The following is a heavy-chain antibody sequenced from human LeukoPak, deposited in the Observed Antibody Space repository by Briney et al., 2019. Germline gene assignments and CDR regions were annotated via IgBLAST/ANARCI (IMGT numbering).Heavy chain of an antibody. CDR3: AKVFRYYYGSGSYQDY. D-gene: IGHD3-10*01. Sequence: GGPLRLSCAASGFTFSSYATSWVRQAPGEGLEWVSAISGGVGSTSHADSVKGRFTISRDNPKNTLYLQMNSLRAEDTAVYYCAKVFRYYYGSGSYQDYWGQGTLVTVSS. CDR1: GFTFSSYA. J-gene: IGHJ4*02. CDR2: ISGGVGST. V-gene: IGHV3-23*01.